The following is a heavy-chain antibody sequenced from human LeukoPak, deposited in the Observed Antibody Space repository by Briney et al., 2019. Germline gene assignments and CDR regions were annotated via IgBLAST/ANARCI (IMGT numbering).Heavy chain of an antibody. CDR3: ARDIAAAGPPSDY. Sequence: GALVKVSCKASGYSFTGYYMHWVRQAPGQGLEWVGWINPNSGGTNYAQKFQDRITMTRDTSISTAYMELSRLRSDDTAMYYCARDIAAAGPPSDYWGQGTPVTVSS. V-gene: IGHV1-2*02. J-gene: IGHJ4*02. CDR1: GYSFTGYY. CDR2: INPNSGGT. D-gene: IGHD6-13*01.